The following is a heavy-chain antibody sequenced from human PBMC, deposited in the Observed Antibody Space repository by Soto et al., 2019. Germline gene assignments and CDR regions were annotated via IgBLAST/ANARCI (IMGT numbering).Heavy chain of an antibody. Sequence: SETLSLTCVVYGGSFSDYYWSLIRQPPGKGLEWIGEINHSGSTNYIPSLKSRVTISIDTSKKQFSLNLSSVTAADTAVYYCAKRRSGYSYGPSYYFDYWGQGTLVTVSS. J-gene: IGHJ4*02. CDR2: INHSGST. D-gene: IGHD5-18*01. V-gene: IGHV4-34*01. CDR1: GGSFSDYY. CDR3: AKRRSGYSYGPSYYFDY.